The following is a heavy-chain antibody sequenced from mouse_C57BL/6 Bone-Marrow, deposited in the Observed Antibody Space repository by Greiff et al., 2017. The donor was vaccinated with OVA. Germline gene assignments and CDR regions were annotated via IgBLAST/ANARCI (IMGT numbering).Heavy chain of an antibody. J-gene: IGHJ4*01. CDR2: ISSGGDYV. D-gene: IGHD3-3*01. V-gene: IGHV5-9-1*02. Sequence: EVKVEESGEGLVKPGGSLKLSCAASGFTFSSYAMSWVRQTPEKRLEWVAYISSGGDYVYYADTVKGRFTISRDNARNTLYLQMSSLKSEDTAMYYCTRLGDAMDYWGQGTSVTVSS. CDR1: GFTFSSYA. CDR3: TRLGDAMDY.